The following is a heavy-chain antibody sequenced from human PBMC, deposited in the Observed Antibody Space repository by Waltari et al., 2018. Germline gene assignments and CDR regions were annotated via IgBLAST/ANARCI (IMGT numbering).Heavy chain of an antibody. CDR1: GFTFSSYA. Sequence: EVQLVESGGGLVKPGGSLRLSCAASGFTFSSYAMSWVRQAPGKGLEWVSVIYSGGSTYYADSVKCRFTISRDNSKNTLYLQMNSLRAEDTAVYYCASSIAVAGTVKFDYWGQGTLVTVSS. D-gene: IGHD6-19*01. V-gene: IGHV3-23*03. J-gene: IGHJ4*02. CDR3: ASSIAVAGTVKFDY. CDR2: IYSGGST.